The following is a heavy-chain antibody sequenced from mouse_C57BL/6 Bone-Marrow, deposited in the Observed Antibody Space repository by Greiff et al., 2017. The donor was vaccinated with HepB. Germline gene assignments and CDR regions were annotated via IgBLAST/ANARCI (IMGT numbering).Heavy chain of an antibody. J-gene: IGHJ2*01. CDR3: ARRGPMVNFDY. D-gene: IGHD2-2*01. V-gene: IGHV1-54*01. CDR2: INPGSGGT. Sequence: QVQLKESGAELVRPGTSVKVSCKASGYAFTNYLIEWVKQRPGQGLEWIGVINPGSGGTNYNEKFKGKATLTADKSSSTAYMQLSSLTSEDSAVYFCARRGPMVNFDYWGQGTTLTVSS. CDR1: GYAFTNYL.